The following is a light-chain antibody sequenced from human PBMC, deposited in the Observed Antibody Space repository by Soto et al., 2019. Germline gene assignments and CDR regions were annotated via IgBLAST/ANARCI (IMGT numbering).Light chain of an antibody. CDR3: QSYDSSLSAL. CDR2: GNS. V-gene: IGLV1-40*01. Sequence: QAEVTQPPSVSGAPGQRVTISCTGSSSNIGAGYDVHWYQQLPGTAPKLLIYGNSNRPSGVPDRFSGSKSGTSASLAITGLQAEDEADYYCQSYDSSLSALFGGGTKVTVL. J-gene: IGLJ3*02. CDR1: SSNIGAGYD.